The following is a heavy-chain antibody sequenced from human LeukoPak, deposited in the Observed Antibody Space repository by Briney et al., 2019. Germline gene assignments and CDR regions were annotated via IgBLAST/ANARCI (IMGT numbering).Heavy chain of an antibody. J-gene: IGHJ4*02. Sequence: GGSLRLSCAASGFTFSSYAMSWVRQAPGKGLEWVSAISGSGGSTYYADSVKGRFTISRDNSKTTLFLQMNSLRAEDTAVYYCAKKGYDGSDYDLDYWGQGTLVTVSS. D-gene: IGHD3-22*01. CDR2: ISGSGGST. V-gene: IGHV3-23*01. CDR3: AKKGYDGSDYDLDY. CDR1: GFTFSSYA.